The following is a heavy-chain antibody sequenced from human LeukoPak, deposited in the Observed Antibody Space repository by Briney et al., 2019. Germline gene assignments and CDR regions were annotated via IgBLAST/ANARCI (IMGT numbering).Heavy chain of an antibody. CDR2: IIPIFGTA. J-gene: IGHJ4*02. V-gene: IGHV1-69*13. Sequence: ASVKVSCKTSGGTFSNYASNWVRQAPGQGLEWMGGIIPIFGTANYAQKFQGRVTITADESTSTAYMELSSLRSEDTAVYYCARAKADSSGYDYWGQGTLVTVSS. CDR3: ARAKADSSGYDY. D-gene: IGHD3-22*01. CDR1: GGTFSNYA.